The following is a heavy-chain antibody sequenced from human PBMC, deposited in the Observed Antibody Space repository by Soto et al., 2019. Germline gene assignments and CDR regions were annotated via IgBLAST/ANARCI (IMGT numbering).Heavy chain of an antibody. J-gene: IGHJ6*02. Sequence: TLSLTCTVSGGSVSSGSYYWGWIRQPPGKALEWLALIDWDDDKYYSTSLKTRLTISKDTSKNQVVLTMTNMDPVDTATYYCARTTRVHIYGMDVWGQGTTVTVSS. CDR3: ARTTRVHIYGMDV. CDR1: GGSVSSGSYY. V-gene: IGHV2-70*01. CDR2: IDWDDDK. D-gene: IGHD1-1*01.